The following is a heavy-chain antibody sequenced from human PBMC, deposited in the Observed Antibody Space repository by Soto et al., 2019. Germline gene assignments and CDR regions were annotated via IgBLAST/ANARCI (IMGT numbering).Heavy chain of an antibody. J-gene: IGHJ5*01. CDR1: GFSLSASGAS. Sequence: SGPTLVNPTQTLRLTCAFSGFSLSASGASVGWIRQPPGKALEWLAHIYWNDDKRYSPSLRSRLTISKDTSKNQVVPTFTNMDPADTGTYYCVHRLDVPGLAFDSWGQGTLVTVSS. V-gene: IGHV2-5*01. CDR2: IYWNDDK. D-gene: IGHD3-10*02. CDR3: VHRLDVPGLAFDS.